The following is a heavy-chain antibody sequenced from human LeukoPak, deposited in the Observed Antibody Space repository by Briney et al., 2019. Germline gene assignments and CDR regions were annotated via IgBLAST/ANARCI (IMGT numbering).Heavy chain of an antibody. V-gene: IGHV3-21*01. CDR1: GFTFSSYS. CDR2: ISSSSSYI. J-gene: IGHJ6*02. CDR3: ARWYSDGSGSYYKLFGPQYYYYGMDV. Sequence: GGSLRLSCAASGFTFSSYSMNWVRQAPGKGLEWVSSISSSSSYIYYADSVKGRFTISRDNAKNSLYLQMNSLGAEDTAVYYCARWYSDGSGSYYKLFGPQYYYYGMDVWGQGTTVTVSS. D-gene: IGHD3-10*01.